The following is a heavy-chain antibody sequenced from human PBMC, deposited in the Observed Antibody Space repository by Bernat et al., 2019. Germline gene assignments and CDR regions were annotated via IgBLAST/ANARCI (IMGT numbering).Heavy chain of an antibody. CDR3: ARRQGCSGSSCYSLWFDP. CDR2: IYYTGTT. V-gene: IGHV4-39*01. J-gene: IGHJ5*02. Sequence: QLQLQESGPGLVKPSETLSLICTVSGASISTTGYYWGWIRQPPGKGLEWIGSIYYTGTTYHNPSLMSRVTMSVDTSNNQFSLKLSSVTAADTAVYYCARRQGCSGSSCYSLWFDPWGQGTLVTVSS. CDR1: GASISTTGYY. D-gene: IGHD2-15*01.